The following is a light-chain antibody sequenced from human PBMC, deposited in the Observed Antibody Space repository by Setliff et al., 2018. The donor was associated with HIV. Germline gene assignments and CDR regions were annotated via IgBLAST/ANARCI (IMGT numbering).Light chain of an antibody. CDR3: AAWDDRLNGPV. CDR1: TSNIRMNT. CDR2: ANS. J-gene: IGLJ2*01. Sequence: QSVLTQPPSASGTPGQRVTISCSGSTSNIRMNTINWYQHLPGTAPKLLIYANSQRPSGVPDRFSGSKSGTSASLAISGLQSEDEGDYYCAAWDDRLNGPVFGGGTKVTVL. V-gene: IGLV1-44*01.